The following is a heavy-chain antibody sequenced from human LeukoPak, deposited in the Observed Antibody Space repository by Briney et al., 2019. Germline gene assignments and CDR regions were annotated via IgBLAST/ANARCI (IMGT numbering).Heavy chain of an antibody. CDR3: TKREGPMSGSYDYFDP. J-gene: IGHJ5*02. V-gene: IGHV4-4*09. CDR2: IHSNGYT. D-gene: IGHD1-26*01. CDR1: GGSISGYY. Sequence: SETLSLTCTVSGGSISGYYWSWIRQPPGQGLEWIAYIHSNGYTNYNPSLKSRVTISVDTSKNQISLKVTSVTAADTAMYYCTKREGPMSGSYDYFDPWGQGTLVTVSS.